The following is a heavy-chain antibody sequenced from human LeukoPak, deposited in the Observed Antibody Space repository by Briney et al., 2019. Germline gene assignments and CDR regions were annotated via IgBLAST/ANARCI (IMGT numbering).Heavy chain of an antibody. CDR1: GSTLTKIS. CDR3: ATGAMVSDY. CDR2: LSPRDGET. D-gene: IGHD3-10*01. Sequence: ASVKGSCTVSGSTLTKISIDWVRQAPGKGLEWMGSLSPRDGETSHAQKFQGRFNMTADTSTDTAYMEMSSLDSGDTAVYYCATGAMVSDYWGQGTLVIVSS. J-gene: IGHJ4*02. V-gene: IGHV1-24*01.